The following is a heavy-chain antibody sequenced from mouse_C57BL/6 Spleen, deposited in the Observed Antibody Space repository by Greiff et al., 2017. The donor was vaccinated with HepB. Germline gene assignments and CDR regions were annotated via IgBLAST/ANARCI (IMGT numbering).Heavy chain of an antibody. Sequence: QVQLKESGPGLVQPSQSLSITCTVSGFSLTSYGVHWVRQSPGKGLEWLGVIWSGGSTDYTAAFISRLSISKDNSKSQVFFKMNSLQADDTAIYYCARQGSSGPWFAYWGQGTLVTVSA. CDR2: IWSGGST. CDR3: ARQGSSGPWFAY. CDR1: GFSLTSYG. V-gene: IGHV2-2*01. J-gene: IGHJ3*01. D-gene: IGHD3-2*02.